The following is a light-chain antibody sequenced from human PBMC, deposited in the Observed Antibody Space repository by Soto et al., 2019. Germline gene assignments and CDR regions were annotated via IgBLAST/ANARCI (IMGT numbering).Light chain of an antibody. J-gene: IGLJ1*01. Sequence: QSVLTQPPSVSGAPGQRGTISCTGSSSNIGAGDDVHWYQQLPGTAPKLLIDGNSNRASGVPDRFSGSKSSNTASLTVSGLQAEDEADYYCSSYAGSNNFVFGTGTKVTVL. V-gene: IGLV1-40*01. CDR3: SSYAGSNNFV. CDR1: SSNIGAGDD. CDR2: GNS.